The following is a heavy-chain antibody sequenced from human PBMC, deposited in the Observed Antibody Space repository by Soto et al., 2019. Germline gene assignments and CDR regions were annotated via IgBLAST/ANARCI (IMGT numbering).Heavy chain of an antibody. CDR2: ISYDGSVK. CDR1: GFTFSTYG. V-gene: IGHV3-30*18. D-gene: IGHD4-17*01. CDR3: PNDGDAHSFDV. Sequence: QVHLVESGGGVVQPGRSLRLSCAASGFTFSTYGMHWVRQAPGKGLEWVAVISYDGSVKYYADSVKGRFTISRDNSKNTHYLQVHSQRAEDTAVYSCPNDGDAHSFDVWGQGTMVTVSS. J-gene: IGHJ3*01.